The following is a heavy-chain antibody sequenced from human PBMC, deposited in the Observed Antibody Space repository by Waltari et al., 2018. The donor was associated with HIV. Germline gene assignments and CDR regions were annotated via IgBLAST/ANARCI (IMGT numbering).Heavy chain of an antibody. J-gene: IGHJ4*02. Sequence: QVQLVQSGAEVKKPGASVKVSCKASGYTFTDHQIHWKRQAPGQGFEWMGWITPNSGGTNYAPKLQGRVTLTRDTSISTAYMELTRLTSDDTAVYYCAREGGKSVYGEFGYWGQGTLVTVSS. CDR2: ITPNSGGT. D-gene: IGHD4-17*01. CDR1: GYTFTDHQ. V-gene: IGHV1-2*02. CDR3: AREGGKSVYGEFGY.